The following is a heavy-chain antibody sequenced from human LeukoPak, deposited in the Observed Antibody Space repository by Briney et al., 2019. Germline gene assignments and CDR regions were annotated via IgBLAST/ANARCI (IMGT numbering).Heavy chain of an antibody. Sequence: GGSLRLSCAASGFTFSSYAMNWVRQAPGKGLEWVSAISGSGGSTYYADSVKGRFTISRDNSKNTLYLQMNSLRAEDTPVYYCSKDYNTLRYFDWLSPLDYWGQGTLVTISS. D-gene: IGHD3-9*01. V-gene: IGHV3-23*01. CDR1: GFTFSSYA. CDR2: ISGSGGST. J-gene: IGHJ4*02. CDR3: SKDYNTLRYFDWLSPLDY.